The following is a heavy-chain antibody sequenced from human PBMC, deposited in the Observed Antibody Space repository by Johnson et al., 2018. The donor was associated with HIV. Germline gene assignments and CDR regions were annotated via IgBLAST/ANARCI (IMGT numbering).Heavy chain of an antibody. CDR3: ARDREYGLAWGWALDI. V-gene: IGHV3-30*04. Sequence: QVQLVESGGGVVQPGRSLRLSCAASGFSFSNYAMHWVRQAPGKGLEWVAVISHDGSNRYYADSVKGRFTLSRDNSKNTLYLQTNSLRGEDTAVYYCARDREYGLAWGWALDIWGQGTMVTVSS. J-gene: IGHJ3*02. CDR2: ISHDGSNR. D-gene: IGHD6-19*01. CDR1: GFSFSNYA.